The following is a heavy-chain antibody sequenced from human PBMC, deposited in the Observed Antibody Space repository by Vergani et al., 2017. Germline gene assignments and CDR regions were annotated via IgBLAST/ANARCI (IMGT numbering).Heavy chain of an antibody. CDR3: AKEGGSYGRAFDI. V-gene: IGHV3-33*06. J-gene: IGHJ3*02. CDR1: GFTFSSYG. D-gene: IGHD1-26*01. Sequence: QVQLVESGGGVVQPGRSLRLSCAASGFTFSSYGMHWVRQAPGKGLEWVAVIWYDGSNKYYADSVKGRFTISRDNSKNTLYLQMNSLRAEDTAVYYCAKEGGSYGRAFDIWGQWTMVTVSS. CDR2: IWYDGSNK.